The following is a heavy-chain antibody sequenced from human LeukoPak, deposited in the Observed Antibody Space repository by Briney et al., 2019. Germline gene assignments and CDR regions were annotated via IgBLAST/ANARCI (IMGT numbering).Heavy chain of an antibody. V-gene: IGHV3-33*01. CDR1: GFTFSSYG. Sequence: GGSLRLSCAASGFTFSSYGMHWVRQAPGKGLEWVAVIWYDGSNKYCADSVKGRFTISRDNSKNTLYLQMNSLRAEDTAVYYCARGCSGGSCYGPYYYYGMDVWGQGTTVTVSS. CDR3: ARGCSGGSCYGPYYYYGMDV. D-gene: IGHD2-15*01. CDR2: IWYDGSNK. J-gene: IGHJ6*02.